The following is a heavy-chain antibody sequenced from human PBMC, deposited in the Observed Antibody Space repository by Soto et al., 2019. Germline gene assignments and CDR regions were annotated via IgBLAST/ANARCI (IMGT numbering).Heavy chain of an antibody. CDR1: GFTFRSFG. CDR3: AKDVGQQLVINYSMDV. J-gene: IGHJ6*02. V-gene: IGHV3-30*18. D-gene: IGHD6-13*01. Sequence: QVQLVESGGGVIQPGTSLSLSCGSSGFTFRSFGMYWVRQAPGKGLEWVAVVSYDGNHKYYADSVKGRFTVSRDNAKNMLYLQMNSLRGEDTAVYYCAKDVGQQLVINYSMDVWGQGTTVTVSS. CDR2: VSYDGNHK.